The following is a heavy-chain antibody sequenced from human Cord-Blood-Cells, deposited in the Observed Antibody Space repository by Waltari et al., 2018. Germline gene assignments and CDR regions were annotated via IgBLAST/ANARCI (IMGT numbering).Heavy chain of an antibody. V-gene: IGHV3-11*05. CDR1: GFPFRASS. D-gene: IGHD3-9*01. J-gene: IGHJ4*02. CDR2: ISSSSSYT. Sequence: QVQLVESGGGLVKPGGSLRLSGAASGFPFRASSWTWIRQAPGKGLEWVSYISSSSSYTNYADSVKGRFTISRDNAKNSLYLQMNSLRAEDTAVYYCARDGYFDAVDYWGQGTLVTVSS. CDR3: ARDGYFDAVDY.